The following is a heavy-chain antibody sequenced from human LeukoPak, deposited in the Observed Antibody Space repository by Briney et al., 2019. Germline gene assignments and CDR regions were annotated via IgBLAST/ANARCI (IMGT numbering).Heavy chain of an antibody. CDR1: GFTFSTYA. D-gene: IGHD2-8*01. CDR2: ISDDGRHN. Sequence: GGSLRLSCAASGFTFSTYAMNWVRQAPGKGLEWVAVISDDGRHNYYADSVKGRFTISRDNSKSTLYLQMNSLRDDDSAAYLCARVYLERLTAGYFDHWGQGTQVTVSP. CDR3: ARVYLERLTAGYFDH. V-gene: IGHV3-30*04. J-gene: IGHJ4*02.